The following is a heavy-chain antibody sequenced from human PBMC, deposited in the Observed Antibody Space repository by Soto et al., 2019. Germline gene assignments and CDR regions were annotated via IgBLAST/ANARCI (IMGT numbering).Heavy chain of an antibody. CDR2: ISAYNGNT. CDR3: AWDAALHVDTDQEVDY. D-gene: IGHD5-18*01. J-gene: IGHJ4*02. CDR1: GYTFTSYG. V-gene: IGHV1-18*04. Sequence: QVQLVQSGAEVKKPGASVRVSCKASGYTFTSYGVSWVRQAPGQGLEWMGWISAYNGNTKYAQKRQGRHTMTTDTPTSTADMEVRSLRSDDTAMCYCAWDAALHVDTDQEVDYCGQGTLVTVSS.